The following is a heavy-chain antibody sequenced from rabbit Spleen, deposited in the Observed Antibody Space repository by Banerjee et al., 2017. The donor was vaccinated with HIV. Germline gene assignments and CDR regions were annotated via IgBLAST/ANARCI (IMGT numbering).Heavy chain of an antibody. J-gene: IGHJ6*01. CDR1: GFSFSNKAV. CDR2: INAVTGKA. CDR3: ARSTYGYDDYGDLYYAAMDL. D-gene: IGHD2-1*01. Sequence: QEQLVESGGGLVKPEGSLKLSCTASGFSFSNKAVMCWVRQAPGKGLEWIACINAVTGKAVYASWAKGRFTISKTSSTTVTLQMTSLTAADTATYFCARSTYGYDDYGDLYYAAMDLWGPGTLVTVS. V-gene: IGHV1S45*01.